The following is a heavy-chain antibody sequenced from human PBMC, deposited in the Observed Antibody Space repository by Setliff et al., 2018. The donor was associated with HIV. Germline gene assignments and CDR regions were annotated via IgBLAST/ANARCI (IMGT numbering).Heavy chain of an antibody. D-gene: IGHD1-26*01. V-gene: IGHV1-8*02. CDR1: GYTFTSYA. CDR2: MNPNSGNT. Sequence: GASVKVSCKASGYTFTSYAMNWVRQATGQGLEWMGWMNPNSGNTGYAQKFQGRVTMTRNTSISTAYMELSSLRSEDTAVYYCARRVGATVDAFDIWGQGTMVTVSS. J-gene: IGHJ3*02. CDR3: ARRVGATVDAFDI.